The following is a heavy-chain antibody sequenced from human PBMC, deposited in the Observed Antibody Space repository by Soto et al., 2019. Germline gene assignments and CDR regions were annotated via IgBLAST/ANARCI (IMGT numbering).Heavy chain of an antibody. V-gene: IGHV3-33*01. J-gene: IGHJ5*02. CDR1: GFTLSSYG. CDR2: IWNDGTKK. CDR3: GKAITMVRGPSLPPVLDP. D-gene: IGHD3-10*01. Sequence: SGGSLRLSCAASGFTLSSYGMHWVRQAPGKGLDWVAMIWNDGTKKYYADSVKGRVTISRDNPKNTLYLQMDSLRAEDTALYYCGKAITMVRGPSLPPVLDPSGQGTLVTVSS.